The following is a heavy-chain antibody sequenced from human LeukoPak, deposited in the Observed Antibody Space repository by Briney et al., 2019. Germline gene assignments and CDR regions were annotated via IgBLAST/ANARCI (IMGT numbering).Heavy chain of an antibody. CDR1: GFSFSNYA. CDR3: AKARGYYDSSGYYFDY. Sequence: GSLRLSCVASGFSFSNYAMSWVRQAPGKGLEWVSGTSGSGSDTFYAESVKGRFTISRDNSENTLYLQMNSLRAEDTAVYYCAKARGYYDSSGYYFDYWGQGTLVTVSS. D-gene: IGHD3-22*01. V-gene: IGHV3-23*01. J-gene: IGHJ4*02. CDR2: TSGSGSDT.